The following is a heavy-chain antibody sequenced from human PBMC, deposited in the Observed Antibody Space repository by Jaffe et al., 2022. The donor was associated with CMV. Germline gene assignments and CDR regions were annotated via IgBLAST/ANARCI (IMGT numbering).Heavy chain of an antibody. D-gene: IGHD3-10*01. CDR3: VKDYGSGSYYSREKRILYYFDY. CDR2: ISSNGGST. J-gene: IGHJ4*02. CDR1: GFTFSSYA. Sequence: EVQLVESGGGLVQPGGSLRLSCSASGFTFSSYAMHWVRQAPGKGLEYVSAISSNGGSTYYADSVKGRFTISRDNSKNTLYLQMSSLRAEDTAVYYCVKDYGSGSYYSREKRILYYFDYWGQGTLVTVSS. V-gene: IGHV3-64D*06.